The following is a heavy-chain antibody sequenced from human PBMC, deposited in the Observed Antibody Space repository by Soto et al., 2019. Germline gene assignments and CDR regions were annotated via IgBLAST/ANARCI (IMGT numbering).Heavy chain of an antibody. D-gene: IGHD6-19*01. CDR2: ISAYNGNT. J-gene: IGHJ6*02. CDR3: ARGFAEQWLGGYYYYGMDV. V-gene: IGHV1-18*01. CDR1: GYTFTSYG. Sequence: ASVKVSCKASGYTFTSYGISWVRQAPGQGLEWMGWISAYNGNTNYAQKLQGRVTMTTDTSTSTAYMELRSLRSDDTVVYYWARGFAEQWLGGYYYYGMDVWGQGTTVTVSS.